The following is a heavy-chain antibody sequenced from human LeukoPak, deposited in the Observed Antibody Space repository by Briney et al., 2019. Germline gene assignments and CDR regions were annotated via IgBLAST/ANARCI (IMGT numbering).Heavy chain of an antibody. CDR1: GFTFSSYG. CDR2: IRYDGSNK. J-gene: IGHJ1*01. D-gene: IGHD3-22*01. V-gene: IGHV3-30*02. CDR3: AKDGQDYYHSSGYYYFQH. Sequence: PGGSLRLSCAASGFTFSSYGMHWVRQAPGKGLEWVAFIRYDGSNKYYADSVKGRFTISRDNSKNTLYLQMNSLRAEDTAVYYCAKDGQDYYHSSGYYYFQHWGQGTLVTVSS.